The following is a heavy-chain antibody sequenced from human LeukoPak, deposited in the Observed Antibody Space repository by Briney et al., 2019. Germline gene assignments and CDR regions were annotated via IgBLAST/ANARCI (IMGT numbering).Heavy chain of an antibody. CDR2: IIPFFGTS. Sequence: IIPFFGTSNYAQKLQRRVTISTDESTSTAYMEVSSLRSEDTAIYYCARGLDASMETAYDYWGQGTLVTVSS. V-gene: IGHV1-69*05. D-gene: IGHD5-18*01. J-gene: IGHJ4*02. CDR3: ARGLDASMETAYDY.